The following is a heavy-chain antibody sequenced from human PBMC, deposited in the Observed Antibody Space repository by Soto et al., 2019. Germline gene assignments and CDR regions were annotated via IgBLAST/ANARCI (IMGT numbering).Heavy chain of an antibody. Sequence: GESLKISCKGSGYRFSIYWIGWVRQRPGKGLEWMGIIYPDDSDTRYSPSFQGQVTISVDDSLSTAYLQWSSLKASDTAMYYCARHPAYKVDNHGYYFDYWGQGTLVTVSS. CDR3: ARHPAYKVDNHGYYFDY. D-gene: IGHD3-10*01. V-gene: IGHV5-51*01. CDR2: IYPDDSDT. J-gene: IGHJ4*02. CDR1: GYRFSIYW.